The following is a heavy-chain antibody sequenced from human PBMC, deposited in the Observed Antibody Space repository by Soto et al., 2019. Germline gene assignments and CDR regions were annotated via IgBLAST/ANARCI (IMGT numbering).Heavy chain of an antibody. J-gene: IGHJ5*02. CDR2: IIPMTGTP. Sequence: VPGHGLEWMGGIIPMTGTPNYAEKFQGRLTLTADGSTRTAYLVLSSLKSEDTAGYYCARGPLLPGATSWLDPWGHGTVVIVAS. D-gene: IGHD2-2*01. V-gene: IGHV1-69*01. CDR3: ARGPLLPGATSWLDP.